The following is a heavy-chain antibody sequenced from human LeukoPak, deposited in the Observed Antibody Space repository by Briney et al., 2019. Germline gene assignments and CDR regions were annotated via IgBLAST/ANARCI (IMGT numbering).Heavy chain of an antibody. CDR2: ISGSGVTT. CDR1: GFTFSSYA. V-gene: IGHV3-23*01. D-gene: IGHD1-26*01. Sequence: GGSLRLSCVASGFTFSSYAMSWVRQAPGKGLEWVSAISGSGVTTHYAGSVKGRFSISRDNSKNTLYLQMDSLRAEDTALYYCAKKVVVGATSPYSDFQDWGQGTLVTVSS. CDR3: AKKVVVGATSPYSDFQD. J-gene: IGHJ1*01.